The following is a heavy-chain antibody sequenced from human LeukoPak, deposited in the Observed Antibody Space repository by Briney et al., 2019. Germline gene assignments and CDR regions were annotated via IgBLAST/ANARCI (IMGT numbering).Heavy chain of an antibody. V-gene: IGHV4-39*01. CDR1: GGPISSSSYY. CDR3: AKGGGYNEIDY. Sequence: PSETLSLTCTVSGGPISSSSYYWGWIRLPTGKGLEWIGSIYYSGSTYYNPSLKSRVTISVDTSKNQFSLQLNSVIPEDTAVYYCAKGGGYNEIDYWGQETLVTVSS. J-gene: IGHJ4*02. D-gene: IGHD5-24*01. CDR2: IYYSGST.